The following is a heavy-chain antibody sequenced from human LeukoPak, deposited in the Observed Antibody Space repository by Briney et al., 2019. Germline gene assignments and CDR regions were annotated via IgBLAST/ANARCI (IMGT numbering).Heavy chain of an antibody. CDR1: GFTFSSYE. Sequence: GGSLRLSCAASGFTFSSYEMNWVRQAPGKGLEWVSYISSSGSTIYYADSVKGRFTISRDNAKNSLYLQMNSLRAEDTAVYYCAADNGASRLRDWGQGTLVTVSS. CDR2: ISSSGSTI. D-gene: IGHD6-6*01. J-gene: IGHJ4*02. CDR3: AADNGASRLRD. V-gene: IGHV3-48*03.